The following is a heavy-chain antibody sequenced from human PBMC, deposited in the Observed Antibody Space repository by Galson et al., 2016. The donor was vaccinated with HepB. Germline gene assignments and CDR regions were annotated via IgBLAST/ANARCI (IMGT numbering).Heavy chain of an antibody. CDR2: TNTSTGNT. CDR3: ARDLVPNWARVPVDY. Sequence: SVKVSCKASGYTFINFGISWVRQAPGQGLEWMGWTNTSTGNTIYAQKLQGRVTMTTDTSTNTAYMALRSLVSDDTAIYYCARDLVPNWARVPVDYWGQGTLITVSS. D-gene: IGHD1-1*01. CDR1: GYTFINFG. V-gene: IGHV1-18*01. J-gene: IGHJ4*02.